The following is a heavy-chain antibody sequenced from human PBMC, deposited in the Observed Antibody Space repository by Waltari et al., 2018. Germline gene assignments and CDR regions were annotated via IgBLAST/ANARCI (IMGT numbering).Heavy chain of an antibody. V-gene: IGHV1-69*04. Sequence: QVQLVQSGAEVKKPGSSVKVSCKASGGTFSSYAISWVRQAPGQGLEWMGGIIPILGIANNAQKFQGRVRITADESTRAADMELSRLRAEDTAVYYGAREHYYDSSGYYPYFDYWGQGTLVTVSS. CDR3: AREHYYDSSGYYPYFDY. CDR2: IIPILGIA. D-gene: IGHD3-22*01. CDR1: GGTFSSYA. J-gene: IGHJ4*02.